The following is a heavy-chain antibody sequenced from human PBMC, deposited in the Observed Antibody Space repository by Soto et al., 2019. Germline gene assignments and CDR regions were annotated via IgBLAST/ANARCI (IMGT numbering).Heavy chain of an antibody. CDR3: ARDYCSGGSCADIFFDY. V-gene: IGHV3-48*02. Sequence: EVQLVESGGGLVQPGGSLRLSCAASGFTFSSYSMNWVRQAPGKGLEWVSYISSSSSTIYYADSVKGRFTISRDNAKNSLYLQMNSLRDEDTAVYYCARDYCSGGSCADIFFDYWGQGTLVTVSS. CDR2: ISSSSSTI. J-gene: IGHJ4*02. D-gene: IGHD2-15*01. CDR1: GFTFSSYS.